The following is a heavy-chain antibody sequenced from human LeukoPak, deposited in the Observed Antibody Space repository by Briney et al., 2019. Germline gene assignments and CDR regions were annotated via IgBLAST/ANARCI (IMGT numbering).Heavy chain of an antibody. V-gene: IGHV1-69*04. CDR2: IIPILGIA. J-gene: IGHJ4*02. Sequence: SVKVSCKASGGTFSSYAISWVRQAPGQGLEWMGRIIPILGIANYAQKFQGRVTITADKSTSTAYMELSSLRSEDTAVYYCAREAVEMATPTPDYWGQGTLVTVSS. D-gene: IGHD5-24*01. CDR3: AREAVEMATPTPDY. CDR1: GGTFSSYA.